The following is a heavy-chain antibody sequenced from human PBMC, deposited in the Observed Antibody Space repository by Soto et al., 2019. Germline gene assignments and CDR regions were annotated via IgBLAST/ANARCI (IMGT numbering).Heavy chain of an antibody. CDR1: GGSISSYY. J-gene: IGHJ5*02. Sequence: SETLSLTCTVSGGSISSYYWSWIRQPPGKGLEWIGYIYYSGSTNYNPSLKSRVTISVDTSKNQFSLKLSSVAAADTAVYYCARHGSIFGVVNTNWFDPWGQGTLVTVS. CDR3: ARHGSIFGVVNTNWFDP. V-gene: IGHV4-59*08. CDR2: IYYSGST. D-gene: IGHD3-3*01.